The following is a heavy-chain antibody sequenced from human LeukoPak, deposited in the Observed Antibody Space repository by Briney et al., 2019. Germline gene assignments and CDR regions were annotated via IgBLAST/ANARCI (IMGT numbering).Heavy chain of an antibody. Sequence: PGGSLRLSCAASGFTFTSYNFHWVRQAPGKGRQWVGMISYDGNKKYEDSVKGRITISRENSKNTLYLQMTSLRLEDTAVYFCVRDFPNSKPRFDWWGQGTLVTVSS. CDR3: VRDFPNSKPRFDW. CDR1: GFTFTSYN. D-gene: IGHD2/OR15-2a*01. CDR2: ISYDGNKK. J-gene: IGHJ4*02. V-gene: IGHV3-30*03.